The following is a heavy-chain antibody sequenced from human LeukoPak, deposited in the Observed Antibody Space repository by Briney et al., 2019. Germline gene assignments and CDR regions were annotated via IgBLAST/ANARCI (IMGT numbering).Heavy chain of an antibody. J-gene: IGHJ4*02. D-gene: IGHD5-12*01. CDR1: GGSFSDYY. V-gene: IGHV4-34*01. CDR2: INHRGST. CDR3: ARGGSGYDFDH. Sequence: SETLSLTCAVYGGSFSDYYWSWIRRPPGKGREWIGEINHRGSTNYNSSLKSRVTISVDTSRKQFSLKLSSVTAADTAVYYCARGGSGYDFDHWGQGTLVTVSS.